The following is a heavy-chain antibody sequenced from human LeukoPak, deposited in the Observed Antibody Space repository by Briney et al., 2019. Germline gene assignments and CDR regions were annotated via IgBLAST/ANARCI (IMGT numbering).Heavy chain of an antibody. Sequence: GSLRLSCAASGFTVSSNYMNWVRQAPGKGLEWVSIIYSGGSTYYADSVKGRFTISRDNSKNTLYLQMNSLRGEDTAVYYCAREGATTAFDYWGQGTLVTVSS. CDR2: IYSGGST. CDR1: GFTVSSNY. J-gene: IGHJ4*02. CDR3: AREGATTAFDY. V-gene: IGHV3-53*01. D-gene: IGHD1-26*01.